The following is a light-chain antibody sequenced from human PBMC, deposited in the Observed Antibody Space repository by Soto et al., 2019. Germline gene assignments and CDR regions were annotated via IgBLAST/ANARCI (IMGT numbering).Light chain of an antibody. CDR3: SSYTSSSSYV. CDR2: DVT. V-gene: IGLV2-14*01. J-gene: IGLJ1*01. Sequence: QSALTQPASVSGSPGQSITLSCTGTSSDVGGYKYVSWYQQHPDKAPKLIIYDVTNRPSGISNRFSGSKSGNTGSLTISGLQAEDEAEYYCSSYTSSSSYVFGTGTKVTVL. CDR1: SSDVGGYKY.